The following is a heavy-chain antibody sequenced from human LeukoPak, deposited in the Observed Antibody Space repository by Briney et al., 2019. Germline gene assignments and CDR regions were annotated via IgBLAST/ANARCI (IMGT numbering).Heavy chain of an antibody. CDR2: IRSSSET. J-gene: IGHJ5*02. V-gene: IGHV3-69-1*01. CDR3: ARDAGNSGYGCDL. D-gene: IGHD5-12*01. CDR1: GFTVSSNY. Sequence: GGSLRLSCAASGFTVSSNYMNWVRQAPGKGLEWVSHIRSSSETFYADSVKGRFTISRDNARNSLYLQMNNLRGEDTAIYYCARDAGNSGYGCDLWGQGTLVTVSS.